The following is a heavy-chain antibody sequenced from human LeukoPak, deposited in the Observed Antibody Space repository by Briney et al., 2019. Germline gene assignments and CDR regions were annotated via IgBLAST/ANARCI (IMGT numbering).Heavy chain of an antibody. V-gene: IGHV4-39*07. CDR2: IYHSGST. Sequence: PSETLSLTCTVSGGSISSGSYYWGWIRQPPGKGLEWIGSIYHSGSTYYNPSLKSRVTISVDTSKNQFSLKLSSVTAADTAVYYCAVTNGSSGYYYSRFDYWGQGTLVTVSS. J-gene: IGHJ4*02. D-gene: IGHD3-22*01. CDR3: AVTNGSSGYYYSRFDY. CDR1: GGSISSGSYY.